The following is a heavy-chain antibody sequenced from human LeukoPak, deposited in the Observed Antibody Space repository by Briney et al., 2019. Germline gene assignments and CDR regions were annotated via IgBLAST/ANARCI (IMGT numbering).Heavy chain of an antibody. V-gene: IGHV1-69*13. CDR2: IIPMYATA. D-gene: IGHD2-2*01. CDR3: ASRWILGYCSSNTCGHNYYNGMDV. Sequence: ASVKVSCKVSGGTLSSFAISWARQAPGQGLEWMGGIIPMYATANYAQKFQGRGTITADESTSTAYMELSSLRSEDTAVYYCASRWILGYCSSNTCGHNYYNGMDVWGKGTTVTVSS. J-gene: IGHJ6*04. CDR1: GGTLSSFA.